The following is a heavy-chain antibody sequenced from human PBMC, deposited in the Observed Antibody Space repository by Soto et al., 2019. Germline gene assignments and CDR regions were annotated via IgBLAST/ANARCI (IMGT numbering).Heavy chain of an antibody. CDR3: ARDPNLRSWRKLDP. CDR1: GYTFTNFG. D-gene: IGHD6-13*01. Sequence: ASVKVSCKASGYTFTNFGISWVRQAPGQGLEWMGWINPFHGNKDYAHKFQDRVIMTTDTSTNTAYMELRGLKSDDTAVYFCARDPNLRSWRKLDPWGQVSLVSVCS. V-gene: IGHV1-18*01. J-gene: IGHJ5*02. CDR2: INPFHGNK.